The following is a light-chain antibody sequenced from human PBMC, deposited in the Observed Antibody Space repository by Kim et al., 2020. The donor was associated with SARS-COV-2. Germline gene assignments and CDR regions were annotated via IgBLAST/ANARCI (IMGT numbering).Light chain of an antibody. CDR3: QQYISYPRT. CDR2: LAA. V-gene: IGKV1-16*01. J-gene: IGKJ1*01. CDR1: QAISNY. Sequence: ESVGDRVTITCRAGQAISNYWAWFQKKPGKAPKSLIYLAANLQGGGPSRFSGSGSGTDFTLTISSLQREDFGTYYCQQYISYPRTCGQGAKVDIK.